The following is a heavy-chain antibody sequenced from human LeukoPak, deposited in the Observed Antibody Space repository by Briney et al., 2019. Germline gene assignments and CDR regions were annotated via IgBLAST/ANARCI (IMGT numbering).Heavy chain of an antibody. CDR3: ARVATMVRGVIKYYFDY. Sequence: PSETLSLTCTVSGGSISSYYWSWIRQPAGKGLEWIGRIYTSGSTNYNPSLKSRVTMSVDTSKNQFSLKLSSVTAADTAVYYCARVATMVRGVIKYYFDYWGQGTLVTVSS. CDR2: IYTSGST. CDR1: GGSISSYY. J-gene: IGHJ4*02. D-gene: IGHD3-10*01. V-gene: IGHV4-4*07.